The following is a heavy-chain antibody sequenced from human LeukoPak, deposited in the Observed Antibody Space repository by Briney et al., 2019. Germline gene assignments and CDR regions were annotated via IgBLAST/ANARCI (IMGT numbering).Heavy chain of an antibody. CDR2: IFGSRDSI. V-gene: IGHV3-21*06. CDR1: GFSFSDFG. Sequence: GGSLRLSCAASGFSFSDFGMGWVRQAPGKRLEWVSSIFGSRDSISYANSVEGRFTISRDNAENSLYLQMDSLRVEDTAVYYCTRGMDHINYAWFDPWGQGTLVTVSS. CDR3: TRGMDHINYAWFDP. J-gene: IGHJ5*02. D-gene: IGHD4-11*01.